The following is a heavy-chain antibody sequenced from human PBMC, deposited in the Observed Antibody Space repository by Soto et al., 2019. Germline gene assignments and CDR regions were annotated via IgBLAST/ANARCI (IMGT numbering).Heavy chain of an antibody. CDR1: GGTFSSYA. J-gene: IGHJ4*02. Sequence: QVQLVQSGAEVKKPGSSVKVSCKASGGTFSSYAISWVRQAPGQGLEWLGGLIPIFGTANYAQKFQGRGTVTAEESTSTAHMELSSLRSEDTAVYYCARDQGGDDSSGHYYVFDYLVQGTLVTVFS. CDR2: LIPIFGTA. CDR3: ARDQGGDDSSGHYYVFDY. D-gene: IGHD3-22*01. V-gene: IGHV1-69*01.